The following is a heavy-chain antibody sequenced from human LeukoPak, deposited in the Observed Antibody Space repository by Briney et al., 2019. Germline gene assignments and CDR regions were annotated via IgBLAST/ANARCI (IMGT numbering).Heavy chain of an antibody. CDR2: INHSGST. J-gene: IGHJ4*02. Sequence: ASETLSLTCAVYGGSFSDYFWSWIRQPPGKGLEWIGEINHSGSTNYNPSLKSRVTISVDTSKNQFSLKLTSVTAADTAVYYCARAGFNLAPHRGTPFDYWGQGTLVTVSS. CDR3: ARAGFNLAPHRGTPFDY. D-gene: IGHD6-6*01. CDR1: GGSFSDYF. V-gene: IGHV4-34*01.